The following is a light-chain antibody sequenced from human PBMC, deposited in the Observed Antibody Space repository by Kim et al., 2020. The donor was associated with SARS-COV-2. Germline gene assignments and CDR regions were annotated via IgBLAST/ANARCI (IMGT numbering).Light chain of an antibody. Sequence: LSPGESATLSCRASQSVNNNFLAWYQQRRGQAPRLLIYGASNRAAGISDRFSGSGSGTDFTLTISRLEPEDFAVYYCQQYGTSPRTFGQGTKVEI. CDR3: QQYGTSPRT. CDR1: QSVNNNF. CDR2: GAS. V-gene: IGKV3-20*01. J-gene: IGKJ1*01.